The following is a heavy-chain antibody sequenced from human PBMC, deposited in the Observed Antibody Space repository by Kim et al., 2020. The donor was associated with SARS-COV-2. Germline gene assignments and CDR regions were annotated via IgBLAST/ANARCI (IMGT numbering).Heavy chain of an antibody. CDR1: GGSISSGSYY. D-gene: IGHD3-10*01. Sequence: SETLSLTCTVSGGSISSGSYYWGWIRQPPGKGLEWIGSVSYSGSTYYNPSLKSRVTISVDTSKNQFSLKLSSVTAADTAVYYCARGAGYYGSGAFDFWGQGTMVTVSS. CDR3: ARGAGYYGSGAFDF. V-gene: IGHV4-39*07. J-gene: IGHJ3*01. CDR2: VSYSGST.